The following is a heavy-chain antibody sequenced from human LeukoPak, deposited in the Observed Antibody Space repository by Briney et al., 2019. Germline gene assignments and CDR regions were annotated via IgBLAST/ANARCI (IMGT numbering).Heavy chain of an antibody. V-gene: IGHV3-66*01. CDR3: ARGHHGMEV. J-gene: IGHJ6*02. CDR2: IYSGGST. CDR1: GFTVSSNY. Sequence: PGGSLRLSCAVSGFTVSSNYMTWVRQAPGKGLEWVSIIYSGGSTSYADSVKGRFTISRDSSKNTLYLQMNSLRAEDTALYYCARGHHGMEVWGRGTTVTVSS.